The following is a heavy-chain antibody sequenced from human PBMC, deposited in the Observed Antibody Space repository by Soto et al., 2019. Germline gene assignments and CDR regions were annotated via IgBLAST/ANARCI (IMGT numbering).Heavy chain of an antibody. CDR2: TWYDESHK. CDR3: ARRGPGTYFDY. D-gene: IGHD6-13*01. Sequence: PGGSLRLSCAACGFIFSTYGMHWVRQAPGKGLEWVAMTWYDESHKYYADSVKGRFTISRDNSMNTLYLQMNSLRAEDTAVYYCARRGPGTYFDYWGQGTLVTVSS. V-gene: IGHV3-33*01. J-gene: IGHJ4*02. CDR1: GFIFSTYG.